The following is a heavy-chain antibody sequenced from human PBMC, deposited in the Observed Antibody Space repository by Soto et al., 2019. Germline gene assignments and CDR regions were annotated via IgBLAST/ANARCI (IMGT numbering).Heavy chain of an antibody. Sequence: SETLSLTCTVSGGSISSGDYYWSWIRQPPGKGLEWIGYIYYSGSTYYNPSPKSRVTISVDTSKNQFSLKLSSVTAADTAVYYCARGALTTLAAFDIWGQGTMVTVSS. CDR2: IYYSGST. J-gene: IGHJ3*02. CDR1: GGSISSGDYY. CDR3: ARGALTTLAAFDI. V-gene: IGHV4-30-4*01. D-gene: IGHD4-4*01.